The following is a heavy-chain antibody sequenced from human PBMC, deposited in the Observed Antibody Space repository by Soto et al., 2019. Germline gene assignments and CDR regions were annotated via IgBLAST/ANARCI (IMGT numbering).Heavy chain of an antibody. CDR2: IYHSGST. CDR1: GGSISSGGYS. J-gene: IGHJ4*02. D-gene: IGHD4-17*01. CDR3: ARGMTTVTTFAY. Sequence: QLQLQESGSGLVKPSQTLSLTCAVSGGSISSGGYSCNWIRQPPGKGLEWIGYIYHSGSTYYNPSLKSRVTISVDRSKNQFSLQLSSVTAADTAVYYCARGMTTVTTFAYWGQGTLVTVSS. V-gene: IGHV4-30-2*01.